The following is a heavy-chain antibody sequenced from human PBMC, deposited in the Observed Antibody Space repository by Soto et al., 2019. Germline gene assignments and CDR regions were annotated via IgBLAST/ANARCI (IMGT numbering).Heavy chain of an antibody. V-gene: IGHV4-34*01. D-gene: IGHD2-15*01. J-gene: IGHJ4*02. CDR3: ARGGFCSGGSCYRRPIDY. CDR1: GGSFTGHF. CDR2: INHSGST. Sequence: PSETLSLTCAVYGGSFTGHFWSWIRQPPGKGLEWIGEINHSGSTNYNPSLRSRVIISVDTSKNQFSLNLDSAAAADTAIYYCARGGFCSGGSCYRRPIDYWGQGTRVTVSS.